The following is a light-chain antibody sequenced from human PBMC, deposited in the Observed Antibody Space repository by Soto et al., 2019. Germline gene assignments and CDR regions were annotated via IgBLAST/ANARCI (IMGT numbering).Light chain of an antibody. J-gene: IGLJ3*02. CDR3: TSYVGNDIWV. CDR2: EVT. V-gene: IGLV2-8*01. Sequence: QSPLTQPPSASGSPGQSVTISCTGTSSDVGAYKYVSWYQQYPGKAPKLMIYEVTKRPSGVPDRFSGSKSGNTASLTVSGLQAEDEADYYCTSYVGNDIWVFGGGTQVTVL. CDR1: SSDVGAYKY.